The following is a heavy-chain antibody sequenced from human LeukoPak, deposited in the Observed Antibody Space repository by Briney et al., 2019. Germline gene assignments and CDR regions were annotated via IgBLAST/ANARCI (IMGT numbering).Heavy chain of an antibody. V-gene: IGHV3-21*01. CDR1: GFTFRSYS. D-gene: IGHD2-2*01. J-gene: IGHJ6*02. CDR2: ISSSSSYI. CDR3: ARDLPGVVPAAMLFSYGMDV. Sequence: TGGSLRLSCAASGFTFRSYSMNWVRQAPGKGLEWVSSISSSSSYIYYADSVKGRFTISRDNAKNSLYLQMNSLRAEDTAVYYCARDLPGVVPAAMLFSYGMDVWGQGTTVTVSS.